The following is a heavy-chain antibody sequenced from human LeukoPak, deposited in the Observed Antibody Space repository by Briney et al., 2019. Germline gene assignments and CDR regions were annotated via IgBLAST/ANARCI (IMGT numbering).Heavy chain of an antibody. J-gene: IGHJ4*02. CDR1: GFTFSSYG. CDR3: AKAQFYGSGSYYNDFDY. D-gene: IGHD3-10*01. CDR2: IRYDGSNK. Sequence: GGSLRLSCAASGFTFSSYGMHWVRQAPGKGLEWVAFIRYDGSNKYYADSVKGRFTTSRDNSKNALYLQMNSLRAEDTAVYYCAKAQFYGSGSYYNDFDYWGQGTLVTVSS. V-gene: IGHV3-30*02.